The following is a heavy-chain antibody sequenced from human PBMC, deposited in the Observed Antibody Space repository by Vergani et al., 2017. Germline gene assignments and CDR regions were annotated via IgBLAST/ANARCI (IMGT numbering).Heavy chain of an antibody. CDR2: IDWDDDK. V-gene: IGHV2-70*01. D-gene: IGHD6-19*01. Sequence: QVTLRESGPALVKPTQTLTLTCTFSGFSLSTSGMCVSWIRQPPGKALEWLALIDWDDDKYYSTSLKTRLTISKDTSKNQVVLTMTNMDPVDTATYYCARTLRAYSSGWHTNDYWGQGTLVTVSS. CDR3: ARTLRAYSSGWHTNDY. CDR1: GFSLSTSGMC. J-gene: IGHJ4*02.